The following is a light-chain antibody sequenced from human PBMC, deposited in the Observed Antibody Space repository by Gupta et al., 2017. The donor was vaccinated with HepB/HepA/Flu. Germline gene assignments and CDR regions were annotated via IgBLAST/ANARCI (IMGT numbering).Light chain of an antibody. CDR2: WAS. CDR1: QSVLNKSNSKNY. Sequence: DTVMTQSPDSLTVSLGERATINCKSSQSVLNKSNSKNYLAWYQQKAGQPPTLLIYWASTREPGVPERFSGSGSGTDFTLTISSLQAEDVAVYYCQQYYGSPYTFGQGTKLEL. CDR3: QQYYGSPYT. J-gene: IGKJ2*01. V-gene: IGKV4-1*01.